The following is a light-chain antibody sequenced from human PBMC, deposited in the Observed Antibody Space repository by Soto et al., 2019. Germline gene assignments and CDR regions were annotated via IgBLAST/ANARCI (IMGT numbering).Light chain of an antibody. CDR2: GTS. V-gene: IGKV3-20*01. Sequence: VLTQSPDTLSLSPGERATLSFRASQRIYSAYLAWYQQKPGQAPRLLIYGTSNRATGIPDRFSGSGSGTDFTLTISRLEPEDFAVYYCQQYGSSGTFGQGTKVDIK. CDR3: QQYGSSGT. J-gene: IGKJ1*01. CDR1: QRIYSAY.